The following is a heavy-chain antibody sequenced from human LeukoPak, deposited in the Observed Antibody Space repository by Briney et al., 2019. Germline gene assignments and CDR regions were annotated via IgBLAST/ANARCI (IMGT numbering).Heavy chain of an antibody. CDR1: GYTFTSYG. CDR2: ISAYHGNT. D-gene: IGHD6-13*01. J-gene: IGHJ4*02. V-gene: IGHV1-18*01. CDR3: ARAPYIAAAGKGDY. Sequence: ASVKVSCKASGYTFTSYGISWVRQVPGQGLEWMGWISAYHGNTNYAQKLQGRVTMTTDTSTTTAYMELRSLRSDDTAVYYCARAPYIAAAGKGDYWGQGTLVTVSS.